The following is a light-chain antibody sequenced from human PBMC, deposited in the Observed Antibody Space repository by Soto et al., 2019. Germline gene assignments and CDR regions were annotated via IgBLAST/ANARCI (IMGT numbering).Light chain of an antibody. Sequence: EIVLTQSPGTLSLSPGERATLSCRASQSVSSSYLAWYQQKPGQAPRLLIYRASSRATGIPDRFSGSGSRTDFTLIISRLQPAEFPVHYRQQDAISPLTFGGGTKGEIK. CDR3: QQDAISPLT. J-gene: IGKJ4*01. CDR2: RAS. CDR1: QSVSSSY. V-gene: IGKV3-20*01.